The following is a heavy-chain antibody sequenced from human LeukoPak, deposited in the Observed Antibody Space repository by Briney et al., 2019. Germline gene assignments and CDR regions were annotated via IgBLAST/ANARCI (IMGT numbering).Heavy chain of an antibody. D-gene: IGHD2-21*01. CDR2: INQDGTEK. Sequence: GESLRLSCAASGFPFSTYWMSWVRQAPGKGLEWVANINQDGTEKYYVDSVKGRFTISRDNSKNTLYLQMNSLRTEDAAVYYCAKGSKLLLFTRDYYMDVWGKGTTVTISS. CDR3: AKGSKLLLFTRDYYMDV. CDR1: GFPFSTYW. V-gene: IGHV3-7*01. J-gene: IGHJ6*03.